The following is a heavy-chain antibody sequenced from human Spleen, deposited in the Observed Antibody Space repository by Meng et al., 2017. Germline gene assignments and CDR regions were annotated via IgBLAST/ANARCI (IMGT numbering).Heavy chain of an antibody. Sequence: ASVTVSCQASGYTFTSYDINWVRQATGQGLAWMGWMNPNSGNTGYAQKFQGRVTMTRNTSISTAYMELSSLRSEDTAVYYCARIRRGRYGGNGPRDYWGQGTLVTVSS. CDR3: ARIRRGRYGGNGPRDY. CDR1: GYTFTSYD. CDR2: MNPNSGNT. D-gene: IGHD4-23*01. J-gene: IGHJ4*02. V-gene: IGHV1-8*01.